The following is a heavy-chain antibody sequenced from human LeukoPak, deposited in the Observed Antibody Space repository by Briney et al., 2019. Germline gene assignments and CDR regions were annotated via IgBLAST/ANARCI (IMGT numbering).Heavy chain of an antibody. V-gene: IGHV4-31*11. J-gene: IGHJ4*02. D-gene: IGHD2-2*01. CDR3: ARLVEYQLPFDY. CDR1: GGSISSGGYY. CDR2: IYYSGST. Sequence: SETLSLTCAVSGGSISSGGYYWSWIRQHPGEGLEWIGYIYYSGSTFYNPSLKSRVTISLDTSKNQFSLKLSSVTAADTAVYYCARLVEYQLPFDYWGQGTLVTVSS.